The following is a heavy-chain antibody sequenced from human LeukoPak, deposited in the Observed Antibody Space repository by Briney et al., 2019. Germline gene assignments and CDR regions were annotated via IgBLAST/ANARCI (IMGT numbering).Heavy chain of an antibody. V-gene: IGHV3-23*01. CDR2: ITGSGTRT. J-gene: IGHJ4*02. CDR1: GFTFSNYA. D-gene: IGHD4-17*01. Sequence: QSGGSLRLSCAASGFTFSNYAMTWVRRAPGKGLEWVSIITGSGTRTYFAGSVKGRFTISRYNSKDMLYLQMNYLRAEDTAVYYCARARSAGLRLYYFNSWGQGTLVTVSS. CDR3: ARARSAGLRLYYFNS.